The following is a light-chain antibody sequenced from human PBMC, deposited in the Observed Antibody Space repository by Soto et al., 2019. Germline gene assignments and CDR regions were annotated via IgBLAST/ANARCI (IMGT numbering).Light chain of an antibody. J-gene: IGKJ1*01. CDR2: AAS. Sequence: DIQMTQSPSSLSAFVGDRVTITCRASQDIGSDLGWYQQRPGKAPNRLIYAASTLQSGGPSRFSGSGSGTEFTLTISGLQPGDFATYYCLQHNGYPRAFGQGTKVEIK. CDR1: QDIGSD. CDR3: LQHNGYPRA. V-gene: IGKV1-17*01.